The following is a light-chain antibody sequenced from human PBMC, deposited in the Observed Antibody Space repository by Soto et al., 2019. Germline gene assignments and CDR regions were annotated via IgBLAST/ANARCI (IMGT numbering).Light chain of an antibody. V-gene: IGKV1-33*01. CDR1: QDISNH. Sequence: QMTQSPAALSASVGGRVTITCRASQDISNHLNWYQQKPGKAPKLLIYDASNLETGVPSRFSGSGSGTDFTVTISSLQPEDFATYSCQQYYNLPITFGQGTRLEIK. J-gene: IGKJ5*01. CDR3: QQYYNLPIT. CDR2: DAS.